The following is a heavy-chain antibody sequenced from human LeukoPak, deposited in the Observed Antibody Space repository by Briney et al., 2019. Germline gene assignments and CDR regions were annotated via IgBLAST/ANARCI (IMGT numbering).Heavy chain of an antibody. D-gene: IGHD3-9*01. J-gene: IGHJ5*02. CDR2: INPSGGST. Sequence: ASVKVSCKASGYTFTGYYMHWVRQAPGQGLEWMGIINPSGGSTSYAQKSQGRVTMTRDTSTSTVYMELSSLRSDDTAVYYCARLGENGLLTGYFYPWGQGTLVTVSS. CDR3: ARLGENGLLTGYFYP. V-gene: IGHV1-46*01. CDR1: GYTFTGYY.